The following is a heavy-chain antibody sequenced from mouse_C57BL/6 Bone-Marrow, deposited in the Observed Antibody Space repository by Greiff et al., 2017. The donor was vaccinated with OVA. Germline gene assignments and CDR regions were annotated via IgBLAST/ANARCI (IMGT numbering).Heavy chain of an antibody. CDR3: AKNTYYYGSSPLAY. J-gene: IGHJ3*01. CDR2: IWSGGST. Sequence: VKLQESGPGLVQPSQSLSITCTVSGFSLTSYGVHWVRQPPGKGLEWLGVIWSGGSTDYNAAFISRLSISKDNSKSQVFFKMNSLQADDTAIYYCAKNTYYYGSSPLAYWGQGTLVTVSA. CDR1: GFSLTSYG. D-gene: IGHD1-1*01. V-gene: IGHV2-4*01.